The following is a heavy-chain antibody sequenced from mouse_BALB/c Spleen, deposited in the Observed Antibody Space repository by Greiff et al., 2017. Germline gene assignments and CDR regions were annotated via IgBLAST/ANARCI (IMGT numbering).Heavy chain of an antibody. Sequence: QVTLKVSGPGILQPSQTLSLTCSFSGFSLSTSGMGVSWIRQPSGKGLEWLAHIYWDDDKRYNPSLKSRLTISKDTSRNQVFLKITSVDTADTATYYCARRAGPPYAMDYWGQGTSVTVSS. CDR2: IYWDDDK. V-gene: IGHV8-12*01. CDR1: GFSLSTSGMG. CDR3: ARRAGPPYAMDY. J-gene: IGHJ4*01. D-gene: IGHD4-1*01.